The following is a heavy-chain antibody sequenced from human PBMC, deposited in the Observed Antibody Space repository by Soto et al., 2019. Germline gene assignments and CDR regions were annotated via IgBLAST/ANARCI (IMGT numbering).Heavy chain of an antibody. D-gene: IGHD2-8*01. CDR3: ARLVYDTRLNYMDFDF. V-gene: IGHV4-34*01. CDR1: GDSFIGYY. J-gene: IGHJ4*02. Sequence: PSPTLSLTCAVYGDSFIGYYWTCNRQTPGKGLEWIEVINRAATTNYNPSLKSRVTISVDTSKNQFSLKLTSVTAADTAVYYCARLVYDTRLNYMDFDFWAQGALVTVSS. CDR2: INRAATT.